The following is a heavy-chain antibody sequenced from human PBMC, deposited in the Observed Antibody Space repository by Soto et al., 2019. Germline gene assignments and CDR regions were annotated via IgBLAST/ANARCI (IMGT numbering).Heavy chain of an antibody. Sequence: EVQLVESGGGLVQPGGSLRLSCAASGFTFSSYSMNWVRQAPGKGLEWVSSISSSRSYIYYADSVKGRFTISRDNAKNSLYLQMNSLRAEDTAVYYCAREANYPNWFDPWGQGTLVTVSS. CDR2: ISSSRSYI. V-gene: IGHV3-21*01. CDR3: AREANYPNWFDP. D-gene: IGHD1-7*01. CDR1: GFTFSSYS. J-gene: IGHJ5*02.